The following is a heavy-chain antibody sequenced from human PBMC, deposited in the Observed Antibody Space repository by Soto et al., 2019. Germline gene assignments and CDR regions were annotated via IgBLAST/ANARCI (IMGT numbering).Heavy chain of an antibody. D-gene: IGHD3-10*01. CDR3: VKDPPTYGSGSYYLAQFDY. CDR1: GFTFSSYA. CDR2: ISGSGGST. V-gene: IGHV3-23*01. Sequence: GGSLRLSCAASGFTFSSYAMSWVRQAPGKGLEWVSAISGSGGSTYYADSVKGRFTISRDNSKNTLYLQMNSLRAEDTAVYYCVKDPPTYGSGSYYLAQFDYWGQGTLVTVSS. J-gene: IGHJ4*02.